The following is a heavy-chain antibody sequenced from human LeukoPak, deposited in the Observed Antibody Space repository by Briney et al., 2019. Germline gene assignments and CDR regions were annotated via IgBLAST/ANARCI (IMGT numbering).Heavy chain of an antibody. Sequence: ASVKVSSTASGYTFTIYYMHWVRQAPGQGLEWIGWINPNSGGTNYAQKFQGRVTMTSDTSISTPYMELSRLRSDDTAVYYCARDLSPYYGSGSWDYWGQGTLVTVSS. CDR3: ARDLSPYYGSGSWDY. D-gene: IGHD3-10*01. V-gene: IGHV1-2*02. CDR1: GYTFTIYY. J-gene: IGHJ4*02. CDR2: INPNSGGT.